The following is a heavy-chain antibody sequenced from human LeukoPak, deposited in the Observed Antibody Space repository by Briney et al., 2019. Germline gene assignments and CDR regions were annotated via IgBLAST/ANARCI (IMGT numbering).Heavy chain of an antibody. D-gene: IGHD6-13*01. CDR1: GYTFTNYY. CDR3: AGSSWYVHAWFDP. J-gene: IGHJ5*02. CDR2: INPNGGNT. Sequence: GASVKVSCKASGYTFTNYYIHWVRQAPGQGLEWVGLINPNGGNTGYAQRFQGRVTVTTDTSTSTVYMELNSLRAEDTAVYYCAGSSWYVHAWFDPWGQGTLVTVSS. V-gene: IGHV1-46*01.